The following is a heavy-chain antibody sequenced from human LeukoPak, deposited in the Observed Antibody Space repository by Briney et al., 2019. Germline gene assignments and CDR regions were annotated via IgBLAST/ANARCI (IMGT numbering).Heavy chain of an antibody. Sequence: PSETLSLTCAVYGGSFSGYYWSWIRQLPGKGLEWIGEINHSGSTNYNPSLKSRVTISVDTSKNQFSLKLSSVTAADTAVYYCARKPPSGPGYYYSYGMDVWGQGTTVTVSS. V-gene: IGHV4-34*01. J-gene: IGHJ6*02. CDR1: GGSFSGYY. CDR3: ARKPPSGPGYYYSYGMDV. CDR2: INHSGST.